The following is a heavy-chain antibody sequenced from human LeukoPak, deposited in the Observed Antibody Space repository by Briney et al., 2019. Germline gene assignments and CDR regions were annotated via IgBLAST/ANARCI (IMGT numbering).Heavy chain of an antibody. V-gene: IGHV4-34*01. Sequence: SETLSLTCAVYGGSFIGFHWNWIRQPPGKGLEWIGDINHSGSTNYNPSLKSRVTISVDTSKNQFSLKLSSVTAADTAVYYCARAAFYSGSYFGFDPWGQGTLVTVSS. CDR1: GGSFIGFH. J-gene: IGHJ5*02. CDR2: INHSGST. D-gene: IGHD1-26*01. CDR3: ARAAFYSGSYFGFDP.